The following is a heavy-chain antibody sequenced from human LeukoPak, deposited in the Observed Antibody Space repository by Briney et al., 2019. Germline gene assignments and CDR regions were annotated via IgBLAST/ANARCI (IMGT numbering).Heavy chain of an antibody. D-gene: IGHD3-22*01. J-gene: IGHJ4*02. CDR1: GLTFSTYG. CDR2: IWYDGSNK. Sequence: PGGSLRLSCAASGLTFSTYGMHWVRQAPGKGLEWVAIIWYDGSNKYYADSVKGRFTISRDNSKNTLYLEMNSLRAEDTAVYYCARGLPRYYDSSGDFDYWGQGTLVTVSS. CDR3: ARGLPRYYDSSGDFDY. V-gene: IGHV3-33*01.